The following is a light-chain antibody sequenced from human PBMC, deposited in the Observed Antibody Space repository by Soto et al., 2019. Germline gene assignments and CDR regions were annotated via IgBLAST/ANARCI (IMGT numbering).Light chain of an antibody. J-gene: IGLJ3*02. CDR1: SGDVGGFDY. V-gene: IGLV2-14*03. CDR2: DVS. CDR3: CSYTSSTTWV. Sequence: QSALTQPASVSGSPGQSITISCTGTSGDVGGFDYVSWYQQHPDKAPKLIIFDVSYRPSGVSNRFSGSKSGNTASLTISGLQSEDEADYYCCSYTSSTTWVFGGGTKLTVL.